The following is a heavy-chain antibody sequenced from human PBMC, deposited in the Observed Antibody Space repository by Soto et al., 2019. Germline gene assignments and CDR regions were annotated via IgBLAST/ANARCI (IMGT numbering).Heavy chain of an antibody. D-gene: IGHD2-8*01. Sequence: EASVKVSCKASGYTFTGYYMHWVRQAPGQGLEWMGWINPNSGGTNYAQKFQGRVTMTRDTSISTAYMELSRLRSDDTAVYYCAREVGVYAMYDYWGQGTLVTVSS. V-gene: IGHV1-2*02. CDR1: GYTFTGYY. J-gene: IGHJ4*02. CDR2: INPNSGGT. CDR3: AREVGVYAMYDY.